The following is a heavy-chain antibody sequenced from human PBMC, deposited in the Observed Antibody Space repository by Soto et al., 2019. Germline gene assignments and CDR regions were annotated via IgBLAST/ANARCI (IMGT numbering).Heavy chain of an antibody. V-gene: IGHV5-51*07. CDR3: ARRFGYDRDSYYVTFV. J-gene: IGHJ6*01. D-gene: IGHD5-12*01. CDR2: IYPGDSDT. Sequence: WVHKRPWKGMEWMGIIYPGDSDTRYSPSFQGQVTISADKAISTAYLQWSSLKASDTAMYYCARRFGYDRDSYYVTFVWGQGTKVTGYS.